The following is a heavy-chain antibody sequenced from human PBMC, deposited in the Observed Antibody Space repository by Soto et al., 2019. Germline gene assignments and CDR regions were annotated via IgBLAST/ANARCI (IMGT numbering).Heavy chain of an antibody. CDR2: IYYSGST. CDR3: ARAASRFDFWSGYPDY. Sequence: ASETLSLTCTVSGGSISSGGYYWSWIRQHPGKGLVWIGYIYYSGSTYYNPSLKSRVTISVDTSKNQFSLKLSSVTAADTAVYYCARAASRFDFWSGYPDYWGQGTLVTVSS. J-gene: IGHJ4*02. CDR1: GGSISSGGYY. D-gene: IGHD3-3*01. V-gene: IGHV4-31*03.